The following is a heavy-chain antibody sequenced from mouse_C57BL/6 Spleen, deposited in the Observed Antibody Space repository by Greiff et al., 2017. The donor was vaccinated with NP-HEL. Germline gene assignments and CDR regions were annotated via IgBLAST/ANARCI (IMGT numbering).Heavy chain of an antibody. CDR1: GYTFTDYN. V-gene: IGHV1-22*01. Sequence: EVQLQQSGPELVKPGASVKMSCKASGYTFTDYNMHWVKQSHGKSLEWIGYINPNNGGTSYNQKFKGKATLTVNKSSSTAYMELRSLTSEDSAVYSCARLYYGIRGDYWGQGTTLTVSS. CDR3: ARLYYGIRGDY. J-gene: IGHJ2*01. CDR2: INPNNGGT. D-gene: IGHD2-1*01.